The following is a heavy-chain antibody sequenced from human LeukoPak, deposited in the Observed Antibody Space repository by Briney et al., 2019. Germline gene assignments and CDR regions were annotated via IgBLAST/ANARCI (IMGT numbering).Heavy chain of an antibody. V-gene: IGHV3-11*01. Sequence: GGSLRLSRAASGFTFSDYYMSWIRQAPGKGLEWVSYISSSGSTIYYADSVKGRFTISRDNAKNSLYLQMNSLRAEDTAVYYCASDPRYSGYDSAIWGQGTLVTVSS. CDR1: GFTFSDYY. CDR3: ASDPRYSGYDSAI. CDR2: ISSSGSTI. D-gene: IGHD5-12*01. J-gene: IGHJ4*02.